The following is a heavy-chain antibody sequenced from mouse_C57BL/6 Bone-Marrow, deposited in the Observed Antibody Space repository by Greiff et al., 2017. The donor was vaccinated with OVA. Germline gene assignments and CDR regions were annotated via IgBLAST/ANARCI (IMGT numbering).Heavy chain of an antibody. CDR1: GFTFSDYY. Sequence: DVMLVESEGGLVQPGSSMKLSCTASGFTFSDYYMAWVRQVPEKGLEWVANINYDGSSTYYLDSLKSRFIISRDNAKNIRYLQMSGRKSEDTATDYCARDRPDYYGRCYDAMDYWGQGTSVTVSS. D-gene: IGHD1-1*01. V-gene: IGHV5-16*01. J-gene: IGHJ4*01. CDR3: ARDRPDYYGRCYDAMDY. CDR2: INYDGSST.